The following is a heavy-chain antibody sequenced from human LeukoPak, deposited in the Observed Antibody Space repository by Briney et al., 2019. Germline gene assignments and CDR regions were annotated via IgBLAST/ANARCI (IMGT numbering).Heavy chain of an antibody. D-gene: IGHD3-3*01. Sequence: SETLSLTCTVSGGSISSSSYYWGWIRQPPGKGLEWIGSIYYSGSTNYNPSLKSRVTISVDTSKNQFSLKLSSVTAADTAVYYCAREQYDFWSGYYHDAFDIWGQGTMVTVSS. V-gene: IGHV4-39*07. CDR3: AREQYDFWSGYYHDAFDI. CDR1: GGSISSSSYY. J-gene: IGHJ3*02. CDR2: IYYSGST.